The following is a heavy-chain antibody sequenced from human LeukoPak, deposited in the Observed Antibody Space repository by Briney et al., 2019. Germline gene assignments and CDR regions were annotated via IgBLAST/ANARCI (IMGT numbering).Heavy chain of an antibody. D-gene: IGHD1-1*01. CDR1: GFTFSSYS. Sequence: AGGSLRLSCAASGFTFSSYSMNWVRQAPGKGLEGVSSISSSSSYIYYADSVKGRFTISRDNAKNSLYLQMNSLRAEDTAVYYCARVPTGISIDYWGQGTMVTVSS. CDR3: ARVPTGISIDY. J-gene: IGHJ4*02. CDR2: ISSSSSYI. V-gene: IGHV3-21*01.